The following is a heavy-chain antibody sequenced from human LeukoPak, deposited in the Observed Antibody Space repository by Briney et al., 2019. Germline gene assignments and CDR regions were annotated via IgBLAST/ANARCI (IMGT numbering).Heavy chain of an antibody. V-gene: IGHV4-39*01. CDR3: ATGIAVAGIFSDY. CDR2: IYYIGST. D-gene: IGHD6-19*01. CDR1: GGSISSSSYY. J-gene: IGHJ4*02. Sequence: SETLSLTCTVSGGSISSSSYYWGWIRQPPGKGLEWIGSIYYIGSTYYNPSLKSRVTISVDTSKNQFSLNLGPVTAADTAVYYCATGIAVAGIFSDYWGQGTLVTVSS.